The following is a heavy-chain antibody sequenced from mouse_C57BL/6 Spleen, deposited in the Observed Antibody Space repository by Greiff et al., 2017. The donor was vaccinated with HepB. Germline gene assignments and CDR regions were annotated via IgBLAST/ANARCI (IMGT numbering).Heavy chain of an antibody. CDR1: GYTFTSYW. Sequence: QVQLQQPGAELVRPGSSVKLSCKASGYTFTSYWMDWVKQRPGQGLEWIGNIYPSDSETHYNQQFKDKATLTVDKSSSTAYMQLSSLTSEDSAVYYCAREDGNYYFDYWGQGTTLTVSS. V-gene: IGHV1-61*01. D-gene: IGHD2-1*01. J-gene: IGHJ2*01. CDR2: IYPSDSET. CDR3: AREDGNYYFDY.